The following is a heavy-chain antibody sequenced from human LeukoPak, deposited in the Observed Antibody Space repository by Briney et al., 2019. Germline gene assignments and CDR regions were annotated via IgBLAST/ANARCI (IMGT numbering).Heavy chain of an antibody. CDR3: ARVGRGIAAAFDY. Sequence: ASVKVSCKASGGTFSSYAISWVRQAPRQGLEWMGGIIPIFGTANYAQKFQGRVTITADKSTSTAYMGLSSLRSEDTAVYYCARVGRGIAAAFDYWGQGTLVTVSS. V-gene: IGHV1-69*06. CDR2: IIPIFGTA. CDR1: GGTFSSYA. D-gene: IGHD6-13*01. J-gene: IGHJ4*02.